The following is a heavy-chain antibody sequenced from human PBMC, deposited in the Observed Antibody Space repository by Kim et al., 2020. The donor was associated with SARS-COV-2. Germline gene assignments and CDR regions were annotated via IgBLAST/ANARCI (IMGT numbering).Heavy chain of an antibody. CDR1: GFTFSDYY. Sequence: GGSPRLSCAASGFTFSDYYMSWIRQAPGKGREWVSYISSSGSTIYYADSVKGRFTISRDNAKNSLYLQMNSLRAEDTAVYYCARVRGAAGPFYYYYYGMDVWGQGTTVTVSS. CDR2: ISSSGSTI. J-gene: IGHJ6*02. D-gene: IGHD6-13*01. CDR3: ARVRGAAGPFYYYYYGMDV. V-gene: IGHV3-11*01.